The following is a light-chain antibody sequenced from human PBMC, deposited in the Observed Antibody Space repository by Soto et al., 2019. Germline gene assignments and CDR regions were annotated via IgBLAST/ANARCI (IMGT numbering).Light chain of an antibody. CDR2: GAS. Sequence: EIVLTQSPGALSLSPGERATLSCRASQSVSSSYLAWYQQKPGQAPRLLIYGASSRATGIPDRFSGSGSGTDLTLTISILEPEDFAVYYCQQYCRSPLTFGGGTKVEIK. J-gene: IGKJ4*01. CDR1: QSVSSSY. CDR3: QQYCRSPLT. V-gene: IGKV3-20*01.